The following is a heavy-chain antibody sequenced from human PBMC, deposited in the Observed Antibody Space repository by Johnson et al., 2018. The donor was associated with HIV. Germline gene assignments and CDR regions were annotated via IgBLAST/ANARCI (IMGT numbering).Heavy chain of an antibody. CDR2: ISYDGGDK. CDR1: GLTFSSYA. J-gene: IGHJ3*02. CDR3: AKERRAPRAFDI. V-gene: IGHV3-30*18. Sequence: VQLVESGGGVVQPGRSLRLSCAASGLTFSSYAMHWVRQAPGKGLEWVAVISYDGGDKYYADSVKGRFTISRDNSKSTLYLQMNSLRPEDTAVYYCAKERRAPRAFDIWGQGTMVTVSS.